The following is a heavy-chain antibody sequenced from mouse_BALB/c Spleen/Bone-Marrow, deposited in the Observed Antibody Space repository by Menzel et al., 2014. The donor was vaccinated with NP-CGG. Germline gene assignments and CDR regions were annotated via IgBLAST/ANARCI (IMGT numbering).Heavy chain of an antibody. J-gene: IGHJ1*01. V-gene: IGHV5-4*02. CDR3: ARVVTTATLYWYFDV. Sequence: EVKLVESGGGLVKPGGSLKLSCAASGFTFGDYYMYWVRQTPEKRLEWVATISDGGSYTYYPDSVKGRFTISRDNAKNNLYLQMSSLKSEDTAMYYCARVVTTATLYWYFDVWGAGTTVTVSS. D-gene: IGHD1-2*01. CDR1: GFTFGDYY. CDR2: ISDGGSYT.